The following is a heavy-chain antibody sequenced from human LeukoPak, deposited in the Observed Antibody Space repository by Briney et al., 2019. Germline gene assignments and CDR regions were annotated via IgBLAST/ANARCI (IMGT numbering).Heavy chain of an antibody. CDR2: IYYSGST. D-gene: IGHD3-10*01. CDR1: GGSISSYY. CDR3: ARDLNRFYGSGRYYMDV. Sequence: SETLSLTCTVSGGSISSYYWSWIRQPPGKGLEWIGYIYYSGSTNYNPSLKSRVTISVDTSKNQFSLKLSSVTAADTAVYYCARDLNRFYGSGRYYMDVWGKGTTVTVSS. V-gene: IGHV4-59*01. J-gene: IGHJ6*03.